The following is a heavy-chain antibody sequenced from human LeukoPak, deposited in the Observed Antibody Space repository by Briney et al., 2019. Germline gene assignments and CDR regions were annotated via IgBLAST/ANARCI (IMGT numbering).Heavy chain of an antibody. CDR1: GSTFSSYS. Sequence: GGSLRFPCAASGSTFSSYSMNWVGQAPGKGLKWVSSISSSSSYIYYADSVKGRFTISRDNAKNSLYLQMNSLRAEDTAVYYCARDVSQYDSSGYYYFWGQGTLVTVSS. J-gene: IGHJ4*02. CDR3: ARDVSQYDSSGYYYF. V-gene: IGHV3-21*01. CDR2: ISSSSSYI. D-gene: IGHD3-22*01.